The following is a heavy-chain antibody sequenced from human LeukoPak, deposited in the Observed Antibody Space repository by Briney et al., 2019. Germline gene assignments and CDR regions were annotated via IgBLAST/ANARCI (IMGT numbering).Heavy chain of an antibody. V-gene: IGHV3-30*18. CDR2: ISYDGSNK. CDR1: GFTFSSYG. Sequence: PGGSLRLSCAASGFTFSSYGMHWVRQAPGKGLEWVAGISYDGSNKDYADSVKGRFTISRDNSKNTLYLQINSLRAEDTAVYYCAKDSPGAFDIWGQGTMVTVSS. CDR3: AKDSPGAFDI. J-gene: IGHJ3*02.